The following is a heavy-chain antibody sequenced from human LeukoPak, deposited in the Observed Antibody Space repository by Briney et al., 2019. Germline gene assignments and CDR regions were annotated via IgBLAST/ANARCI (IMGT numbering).Heavy chain of an antibody. V-gene: IGHV1-18*01. D-gene: IGHD5-24*01. CDR2: ISAYNGNT. Sequence: VASVKVSCKASGYTFTSYGISWVRQAPGQGLEWMGWISAYNGNTNYAQKLQGRVTMTTDTSTSTAYMELSSLRSEDTAVYYCARQLVRGRDGYNYKVDYWGQGTLVTVSS. J-gene: IGHJ4*02. CDR1: GYTFTSYG. CDR3: ARQLVRGRDGYNYKVDY.